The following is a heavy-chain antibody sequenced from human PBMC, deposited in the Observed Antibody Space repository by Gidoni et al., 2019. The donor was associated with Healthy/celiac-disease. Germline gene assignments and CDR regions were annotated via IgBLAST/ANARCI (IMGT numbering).Heavy chain of an antibody. CDR1: GFTFSSYW. D-gene: IGHD6-13*01. CDR3: AREKKQQLVYYYYYGMDV. CDR2: IKQDGSEK. Sequence: EVQLVESGGGLVQPGGSLRLSCAASGFTFSSYWRSWVRQAPGKGLEWVANIKQDGSEKYYVDSVKGRFTISRDNAKNSLYLQMNSLRAEDTAVYYCAREKKQQLVYYYYYGMDVWGQGTTVTVSS. V-gene: IGHV3-7*03. J-gene: IGHJ6*02.